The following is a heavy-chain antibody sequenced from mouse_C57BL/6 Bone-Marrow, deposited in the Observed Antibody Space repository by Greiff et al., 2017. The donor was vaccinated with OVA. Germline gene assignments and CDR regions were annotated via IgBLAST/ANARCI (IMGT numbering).Heavy chain of an antibody. J-gene: IGHJ3*01. V-gene: IGHV5-12*01. Sequence: DVQLQESGGGLVQPGGSLKLSCAASGFTFSDYYMYWVRQTPEKRLEWVAYISNGGGSTYYPDTVKGRFTISRDNAKNTLYLQMSRLKSEDTAMYYCARGTGNGAYWGQGTLVTVSA. CDR2: ISNGGGST. CDR3: ARGTGNGAY. D-gene: IGHD3-1*01. CDR1: GFTFSDYY.